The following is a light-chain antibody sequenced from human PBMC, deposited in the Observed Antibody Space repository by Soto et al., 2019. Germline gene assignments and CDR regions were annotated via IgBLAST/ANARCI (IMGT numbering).Light chain of an antibody. Sequence: AIQITQAPSSLSAAVGDRVTITCRAIQGSRNDLGWHHQKPGKAPKLLIYAASSLQSGVPSSFSGSGSDTDFTVTISSLQPEDFATNYGLQEYNYPYTFGQRTKLAIK. CDR3: LQEYNYPYT. CDR1: QGSRND. J-gene: IGKJ2*01. CDR2: AAS. V-gene: IGKV1-6*01.